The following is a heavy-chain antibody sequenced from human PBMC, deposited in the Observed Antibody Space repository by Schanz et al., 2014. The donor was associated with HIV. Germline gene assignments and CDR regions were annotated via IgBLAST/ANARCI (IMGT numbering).Heavy chain of an antibody. J-gene: IGHJ2*01. CDR2: IIPIFGTT. CDR3: ARSETIAARPVWYFDL. D-gene: IGHD6-6*01. V-gene: IGHV1-69*06. CDR1: GGTFSSYA. Sequence: QVQLVQSGAEVKKPGSSVKVSCKASGGTFSSYAISWVRQAPGPGLEWMGGIIPIFGTTNYAQKFQGRVTMNTATSTSTAYMDLRSLRSDDTAVYYCARSETIAARPVWYFDLWGRGTLVTVSS.